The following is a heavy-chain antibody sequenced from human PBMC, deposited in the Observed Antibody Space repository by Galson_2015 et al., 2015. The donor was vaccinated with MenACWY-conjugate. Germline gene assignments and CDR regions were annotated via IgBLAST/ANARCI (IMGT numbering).Heavy chain of an antibody. J-gene: IGHJ5*02. D-gene: IGHD1-1*01. Sequence: SLRLSCAASGFTFNNYWMHWVRQPPGKGLEWISYIKADGSFSNYADSVKGRLTISTDNAKNMVYLQMDGLGDEDTAVYFCARDNNWSFDPWGQGTLVTVSS. CDR2: IKADGSFS. CDR3: ARDNNWSFDP. CDR1: GFTFNNYW. V-gene: IGHV3-74*01.